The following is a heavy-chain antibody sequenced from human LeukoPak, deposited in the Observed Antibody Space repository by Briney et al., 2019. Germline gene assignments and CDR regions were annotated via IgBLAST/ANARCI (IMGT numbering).Heavy chain of an antibody. D-gene: IGHD3-10*01. CDR1: GFTFSSYA. CDR2: ISGSGGST. V-gene: IGHV3-23*01. J-gene: IGHJ4*02. CDR3: AKDRSGLWFGSYYDY. Sequence: GGSLRLSCAASGFTFSSYAMSWVRQAPGKGLEWVSAISGSGGSTYYADSVKGRFTISRDNSKNTLFLQMSSLRPEDTAVYYCAKDRSGLWFGSYYDYWGQGTLVIVSS.